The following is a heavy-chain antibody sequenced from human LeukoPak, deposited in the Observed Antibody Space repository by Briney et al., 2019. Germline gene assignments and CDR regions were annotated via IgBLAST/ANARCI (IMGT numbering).Heavy chain of an antibody. J-gene: IGHJ4*02. CDR2: ISSSGSTM. CDR3: ARPGDYYDSSGYYRFEY. Sequence: PGGSLRLSCAASGFTFSDYYMNWIRQAPGKGLEWISHISSSGSTMYNADSVKGRFTISRDNAKSSVYLQMNSLRAEDTAVYYCARPGDYYDSSGYYRFEYWGQGTLVTVSS. V-gene: IGHV3-11*01. CDR1: GFTFSDYY. D-gene: IGHD3-22*01.